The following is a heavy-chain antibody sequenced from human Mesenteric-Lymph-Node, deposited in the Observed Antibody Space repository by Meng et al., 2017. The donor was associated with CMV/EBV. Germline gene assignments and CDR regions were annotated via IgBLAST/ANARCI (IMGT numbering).Heavy chain of an antibody. CDR1: GGSMNGYY. J-gene: IGHJ3*02. CDR3: ARDRSDWVRNGAFDI. V-gene: IGHV4-59*01. CDR2: ISDNGYT. Sequence: SETLSLTCTVSGGSMNGYYWSWIRLPPGKGLEYIAYISDNGYTNYNPALKSRVTISVDTSKNLFSLRLSSVTAADTAVYYCARDRSDWVRNGAFDIWGQGTMVTVSS. D-gene: IGHD1-1*01.